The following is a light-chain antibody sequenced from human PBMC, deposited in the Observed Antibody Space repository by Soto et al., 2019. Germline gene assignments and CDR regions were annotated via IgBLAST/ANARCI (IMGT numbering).Light chain of an antibody. V-gene: IGKV1-27*01. CDR1: QDINNF. CDR3: QKYNSAPLT. Sequence: DIQMTQSPSSLSASVGDRVTITCRASQDINNFLAWYQQKPGKGPWLLIHAASTLQSGVPSRFSGSGSGTDFTLTISSLQPEDVATYYCQKYNSAPLTFGGGTKVDIK. CDR2: AAS. J-gene: IGKJ4*01.